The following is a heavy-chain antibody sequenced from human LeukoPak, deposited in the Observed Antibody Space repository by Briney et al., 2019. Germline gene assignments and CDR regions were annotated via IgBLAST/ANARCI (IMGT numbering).Heavy chain of an antibody. J-gene: IGHJ4*02. CDR3: AKHLYSGSRGPLDY. CDR2: ISYDGSNK. D-gene: IGHD1-26*01. V-gene: IGHV3-30*18. Sequence: GGSLRLPCAASGFTFSSYGMHWVRQAPGKGLEWVAVISYDGSNKYYADSVKGRFTISRDNSKNTLYLQMNSLRAEDTAVYYCAKHLYSGSRGPLDYWGQGTLVTVSS. CDR1: GFTFSSYG.